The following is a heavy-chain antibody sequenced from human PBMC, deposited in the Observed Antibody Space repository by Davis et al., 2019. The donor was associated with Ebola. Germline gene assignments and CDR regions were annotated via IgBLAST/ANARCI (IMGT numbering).Heavy chain of an antibody. CDR3: TRQDFWSGNDAFDI. Sequence: GESLKISCAASGFTFSGSAMHWVRQASGKGLEWVGRIRSKANSYATAYAASVKGRFTISRDDSKNTAYLQMNSLKTEDTAVYYCTRQDFWSGNDAFDIWGQGTMVTVSS. CDR1: GFTFSGSA. D-gene: IGHD3-3*01. CDR2: IRSKANSYAT. J-gene: IGHJ3*02. V-gene: IGHV3-73*01.